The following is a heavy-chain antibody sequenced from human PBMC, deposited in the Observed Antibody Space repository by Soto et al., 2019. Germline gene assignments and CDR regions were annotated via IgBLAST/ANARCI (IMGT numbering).Heavy chain of an antibody. CDR2: IYYSGST. V-gene: IGHV4-61*01. Sequence: PSETLSLTCTVSGGSVSSGSYYWSWIRQHPGKGLEWIGYIYYSGSTNYNPSLKSRVTISVDTSKNQFSLKLSSVTAADTAVYYCARDYINPRRNYYGMDVWGQGTTVTVSS. CDR3: ARDYINPRRNYYGMDV. CDR1: GGSVSSGSYY. D-gene: IGHD1-20*01. J-gene: IGHJ6*02.